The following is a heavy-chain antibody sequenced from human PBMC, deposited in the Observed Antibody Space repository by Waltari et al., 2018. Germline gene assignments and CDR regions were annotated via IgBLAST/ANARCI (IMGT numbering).Heavy chain of an antibody. CDR3: ARSRRGDYYDPSSH. V-gene: IGHV3-21*01. D-gene: IGHD3-16*01. Sequence: EVSLVESGGKVVKPGGSLRLSCATSGFFFNNFGLNWFRLAQGKGVEWVATISMSGNIIFYGQSVEGRFTISRDNAKKSVLLQMNSLRADDTAIYYCARSRRGDYYDPSSHWGQGTLVTVSS. J-gene: IGHJ4*02. CDR1: GFFFNNFG. CDR2: ISMSGNII.